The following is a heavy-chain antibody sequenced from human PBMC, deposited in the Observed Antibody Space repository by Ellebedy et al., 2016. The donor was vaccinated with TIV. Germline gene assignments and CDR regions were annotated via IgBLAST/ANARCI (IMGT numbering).Heavy chain of an antibody. CDR2: IKPDGSDK. J-gene: IGHJ5*02. V-gene: IGHV3-7*01. CDR1: GFTLSTSW. Sequence: GESLKISXAASGFTLSTSWMNWVRQAPGKGLEWVANIKPDGSDKYYVDSVKGRFTISRDNSKNSLYLQMNSLRAEDTAVYYCARGQGRAWGQGTLVTVSS. D-gene: IGHD1-26*01. CDR3: ARGQGRA.